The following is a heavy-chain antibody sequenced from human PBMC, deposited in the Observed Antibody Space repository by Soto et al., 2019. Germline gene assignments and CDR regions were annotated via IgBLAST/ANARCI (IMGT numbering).Heavy chain of an antibody. J-gene: IGHJ3*02. D-gene: IGHD2-2*01. CDR2: ISYDGSNK. V-gene: IGHV3-30*18. CDR3: AKLGADCSSTSCLSAHAFDI. Sequence: QVQLVESGGGVVQPGRSLRLSCAASGFTFSSYGMHWVRQAPGKGLEWVAVISYDGSNKYYADSVKGRFTISRDNSKNTLYLQMNSLTAEDTAVSYCAKLGADCSSTSCLSAHAFDIWGQGKMVTVSS. CDR1: GFTFSSYG.